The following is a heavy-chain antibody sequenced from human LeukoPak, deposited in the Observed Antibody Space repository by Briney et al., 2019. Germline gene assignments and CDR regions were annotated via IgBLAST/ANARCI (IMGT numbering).Heavy chain of an antibody. CDR2: INHSGSI. V-gene: IGHV4-4*02. CDR1: GGSISSTNW. CDR3: ARVTRGKDGHDWFDP. J-gene: IGHJ5*02. Sequence: SETLSLTCAVSGGSISSTNWWSWVRQPPGKGLEWIGEINHSGSINYNPSLKSRVTISVDKSKNQFSLNLRSVTAADTAVYFCARVTRGKDGHDWFDPWGQGILVTVSS. D-gene: IGHD3-16*01.